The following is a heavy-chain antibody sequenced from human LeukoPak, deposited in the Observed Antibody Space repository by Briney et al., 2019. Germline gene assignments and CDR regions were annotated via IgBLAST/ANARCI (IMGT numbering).Heavy chain of an antibody. V-gene: IGHV3-9*01. D-gene: IGHD6-19*01. CDR3: AKDRSGWYGFDY. J-gene: IGHJ4*02. Sequence: GRSLRLSCAASGFTFSSYAMHWVRQAPGKGLEWVSGISWNSGSIGYADSVKGRFTISRDNAKNSLYLQMNSLRAEDTALYYCAKDRSGWYGFDYWGQGTLVTVSS. CDR2: ISWNSGSI. CDR1: GFTFSSYA.